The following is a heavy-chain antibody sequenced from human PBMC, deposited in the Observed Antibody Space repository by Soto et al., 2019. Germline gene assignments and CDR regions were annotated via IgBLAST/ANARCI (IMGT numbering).Heavy chain of an antibody. Sequence: ALRLSGAARGFTFDNYAVNWVVQAPRKWLEWVSAISASGGTTYYADSVKGRFTISRDNSKNTLYRQMSSLRPEDTAVYWCAKDRATVTPDWFEDWGQGSLVTVTS. D-gene: IGHD4-17*01. CDR2: ISASGGTT. J-gene: IGHJ5*02. CDR1: GFTFDNYA. V-gene: IGHV3-23*01. CDR3: AKDRATVTPDWFED.